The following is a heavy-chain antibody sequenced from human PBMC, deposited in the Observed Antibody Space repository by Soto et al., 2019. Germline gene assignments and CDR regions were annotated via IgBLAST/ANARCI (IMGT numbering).Heavy chain of an antibody. D-gene: IGHD3-10*01. J-gene: IGHJ5*02. CDR1: GYTFTSYG. CDR3: ARDSRKAPLWYWFDP. V-gene: IGHV1-18*01. CDR2: ISAYNGNT. Sequence: ASVKVSCKASGYTFTSYGISWVRQAPGQGLEWMGWISAYNGNTNYAQKLQGRVTMTTDTSTSTAYMELRSLRSDDTAVYYCARDSRKAPLWYWFDPWGQGTLVTVSS.